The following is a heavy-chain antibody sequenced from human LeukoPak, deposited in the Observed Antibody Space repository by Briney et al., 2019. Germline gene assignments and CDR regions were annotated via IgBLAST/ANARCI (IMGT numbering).Heavy chain of an antibody. CDR2: IKQDGSEK. Sequence: GGTLRLSCAASGFTISSYWMSWVRLAPGKGQERVAIIKQDGSEKYYVDSVKGRFTISRDNAKNSLYLQMNSLRAENTAVYYCGRLPRITIRGIIPHFDFWGQGTLVTVSS. CDR1: GFTISSYW. CDR3: GRLPRITIRGIIPHFDF. J-gene: IGHJ4*02. V-gene: IGHV3-7*01. D-gene: IGHD3-16*02.